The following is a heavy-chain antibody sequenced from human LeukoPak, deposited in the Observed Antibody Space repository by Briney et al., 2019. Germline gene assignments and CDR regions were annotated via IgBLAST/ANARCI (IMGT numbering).Heavy chain of an antibody. CDR3: ARDRARYHYDSSGYYSGGAFQH. D-gene: IGHD3-22*01. CDR1: GFTFSSYS. CDR2: ISSNRSYI. J-gene: IGHJ1*01. V-gene: IGHV3-21*03. Sequence: GGSLRLSCAASGFTFSSYSMNWVRQAPGEGLEWVSSISSNRSYIYYADSVKGRFTISRDNAKNSLYLQMNSLRAEDRAVYYCARDRARYHYDSSGYYSGGAFQHWGQGTLVTVSS.